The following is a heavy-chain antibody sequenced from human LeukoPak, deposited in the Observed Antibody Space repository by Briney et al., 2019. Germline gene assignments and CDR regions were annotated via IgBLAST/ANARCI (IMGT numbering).Heavy chain of an antibody. CDR1: GFTFSSYG. CDR2: IRYDGSNK. V-gene: IGHV3-30*02. CDR3: AKDFGDHSSSWRYYYYMDV. D-gene: IGHD6-13*01. Sequence: PGGSLRLSCAASGFTFSSYGMHWVRQAPGKGLEWVAFIRYDGSNKYYADSVKGRFTISRDDSKSTLYLQMNSLRAEDTAVYYCAKDFGDHSSSWRYYYYMDVWGKGTTVTISS. J-gene: IGHJ6*03.